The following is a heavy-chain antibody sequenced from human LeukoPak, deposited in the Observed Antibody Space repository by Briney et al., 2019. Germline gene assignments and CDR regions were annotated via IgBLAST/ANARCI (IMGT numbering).Heavy chain of an antibody. J-gene: IGHJ3*02. Sequence: SETLSLTCTVSGGSISSYSWNWILQSPGRGLEWIGYVYYSGSTMYNPSLRSRVTISVDTSKNQFSLKLSSVTAADTAVYYCARLKARDAFDIWGQGTMVTVSS. CDR2: VYYSGST. CDR3: ARLKARDAFDI. V-gene: IGHV4-59*08. CDR1: GGSISSYS.